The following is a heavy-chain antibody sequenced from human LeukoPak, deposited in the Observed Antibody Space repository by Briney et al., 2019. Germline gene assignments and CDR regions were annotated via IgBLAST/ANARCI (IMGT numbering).Heavy chain of an antibody. CDR1: GFTFGSYA. CDR3: ATKTTGYFDY. Sequence: GGSLRLSCAASGFTFGSYAMSWVRQAPGKGLEWVSAISGSGGSTYYADSVKGRFTISRDNSKNTLYLQMNSLRAEDTAVYYCATKTTGYFDYWGQGTLVTVSS. CDR2: ISGSGGST. D-gene: IGHD4-17*01. V-gene: IGHV3-23*01. J-gene: IGHJ4*02.